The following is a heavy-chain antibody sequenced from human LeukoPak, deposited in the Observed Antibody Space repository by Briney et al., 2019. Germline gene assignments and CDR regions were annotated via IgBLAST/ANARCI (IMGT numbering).Heavy chain of an antibody. V-gene: IGHV4-61*02. CDR1: GGSLSSGSYY. Sequence: SQTLSLTCTVSGGSLSSGSYYWSWIRQPAGKGLEWIGRIYTSGSTNYNPSLKSRVTISVDTSKNQFSLKLSSVTAADTAVYYCARGNWNYVGGDYWGQGTLVTVSS. CDR3: ARGNWNYVGGDY. D-gene: IGHD1-7*01. CDR2: IYTSGST. J-gene: IGHJ4*02.